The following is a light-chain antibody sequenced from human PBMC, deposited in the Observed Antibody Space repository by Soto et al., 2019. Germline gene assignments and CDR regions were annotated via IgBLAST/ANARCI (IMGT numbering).Light chain of an antibody. CDR3: SSYTSSSTQV. CDR2: DVS. V-gene: IGLV2-14*01. CDR1: SSDVGGYNY. J-gene: IGLJ1*01. Sequence: QSVLTQPASVSGSPGQSITISCTGTSSDVGGYNYVSWYQQHPGKAPKLMIYDVSNRPSGVSNRFSGSKSGNTASLTISGXXXXXXXDYYCSSYTSSSTQVFGTGTKLTVL.